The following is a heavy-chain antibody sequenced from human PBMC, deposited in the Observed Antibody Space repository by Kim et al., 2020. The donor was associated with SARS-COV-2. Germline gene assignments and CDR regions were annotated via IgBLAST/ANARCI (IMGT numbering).Heavy chain of an antibody. CDR3: ARQGWELLDY. Sequence: SETLSLTCTVSGGSISSSSYYWGWIRQPPGKGLEWIGSIYYSGSTYYNPSLKSRVTISVDTSKNQFSLKLSSVTAADTAVYYCARQGWELLDYWGQGTLVTVSS. J-gene: IGHJ4*02. CDR1: GGSISSSSYY. V-gene: IGHV4-39*01. CDR2: IYYSGST. D-gene: IGHD1-26*01.